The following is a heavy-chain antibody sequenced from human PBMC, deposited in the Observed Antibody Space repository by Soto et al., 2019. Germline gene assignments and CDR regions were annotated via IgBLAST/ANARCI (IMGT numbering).Heavy chain of an antibody. CDR3: AKEGSGYYDSSGYPLDY. D-gene: IGHD3-22*01. CDR2: ISYDGSNK. Sequence: ESVRGVVQPGRSLRLSCAASGFTFSSYGMHWVRQAPGKGLEWVAVISYDGSNKYYADSVKGRFTISRDNSKNTLYLQMNSLRAEDTAVYYCAKEGSGYYDSSGYPLDYWGQGTLVTVSS. V-gene: IGHV3-30*18. CDR1: GFTFSSYG. J-gene: IGHJ4*02.